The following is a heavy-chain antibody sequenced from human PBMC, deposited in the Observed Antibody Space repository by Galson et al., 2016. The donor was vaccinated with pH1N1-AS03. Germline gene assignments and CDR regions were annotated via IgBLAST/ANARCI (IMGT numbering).Heavy chain of an antibody. Sequence: GGSISSHYWSWIRQSPGKGLEWIGYVYDRVNTNYNPSLKSRVTISVDTSKNQFSLNLSSVTAADTAVYYCSRLVGQAFAYWGQGMLVTVSS. CDR3: SRLVGQAFAY. V-gene: IGHV4-59*11. CDR1: GGSISSHY. J-gene: IGHJ4*02. CDR2: VYDRVNT.